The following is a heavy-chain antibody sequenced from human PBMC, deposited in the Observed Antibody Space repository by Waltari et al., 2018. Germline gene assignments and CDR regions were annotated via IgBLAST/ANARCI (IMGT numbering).Heavy chain of an antibody. CDR2: IEGDGSET. CDR3: ARGLQL. V-gene: IGHV3-7*01. D-gene: IGHD2-15*01. Sequence: EEQLVESGGDLVQPGGSLRLSCAASGFNFGLHWMNWVRQAPGKGLQWVANIEGDGSETNYVDSVKGRFTISRDNAKNSLYLQMNSLRTDDTALYYCARGLQLWGRGTLVTVSS. J-gene: IGHJ2*01. CDR1: GFNFGLHW.